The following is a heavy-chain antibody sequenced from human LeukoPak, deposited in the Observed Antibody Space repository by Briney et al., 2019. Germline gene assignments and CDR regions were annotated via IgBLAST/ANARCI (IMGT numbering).Heavy chain of an antibody. CDR2: IYHSGST. CDR3: ARDSKYQPLT. CDR1: GGSISSGGYY. D-gene: IGHD2-2*01. V-gene: IGHV4-30-2*01. J-gene: IGHJ4*02. Sequence: SQTLFLTCTVSGGSISSGGYYWSWIRQPPGKGLEWIGYIYHSGSTYYNPSLKSRVTISVDRSKNQFSLKLSSVTAADTAVYYCARDSKYQPLTWGQGTLVTVSS.